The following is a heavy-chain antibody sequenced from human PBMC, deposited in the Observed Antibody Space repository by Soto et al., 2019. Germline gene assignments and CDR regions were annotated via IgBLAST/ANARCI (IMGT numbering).Heavy chain of an antibody. D-gene: IGHD3-10*01. Sequence: LSLTCTVSGGSISSGGYYWSWIRQHPGKGLEWIGYIYYSGSTYYNPSLKSRVTISVDTSKNQFSLKLSSVTAADTAVYYCARVAITMVRGVRWGNAFDIWGQGTMVTVSS. V-gene: IGHV4-31*03. CDR1: GGSISSGGYY. CDR2: IYYSGST. J-gene: IGHJ3*02. CDR3: ARVAITMVRGVRWGNAFDI.